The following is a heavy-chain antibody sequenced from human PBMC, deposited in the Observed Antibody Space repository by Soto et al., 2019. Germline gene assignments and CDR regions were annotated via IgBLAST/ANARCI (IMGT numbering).Heavy chain of an antibody. D-gene: IGHD6-19*01. CDR1: GFTFSSYA. Sequence: GGSLRLSCAASGFTFSSYAMSWVRQAPGKGLEWVSAISGSGGSTYYADSVKGRFTISRDNSKNTLYLQMNSLRAEDTAVYYCAKEGYSSGWYTEGDAFDIWGQGTMVTVSS. CDR3: AKEGYSSGWYTEGDAFDI. J-gene: IGHJ3*02. V-gene: IGHV3-23*01. CDR2: ISGSGGST.